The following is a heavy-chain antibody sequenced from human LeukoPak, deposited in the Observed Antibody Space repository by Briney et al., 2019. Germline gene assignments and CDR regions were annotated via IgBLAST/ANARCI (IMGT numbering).Heavy chain of an antibody. CDR3: ARVVDYYYYMDV. CDR2: TIPLLGAV. Sequence: SVEVSCKASGGTFNSYGIRWVRQAPGQGLEWMGGTIPLLGAVDYAPNLQGRVTITADRSTSTAYMQLSSLRSEDTAIYYCARVVDYYYYMDVWGKGTTVTVSS. J-gene: IGHJ6*03. V-gene: IGHV1-69*10. CDR1: GGTFNSYG.